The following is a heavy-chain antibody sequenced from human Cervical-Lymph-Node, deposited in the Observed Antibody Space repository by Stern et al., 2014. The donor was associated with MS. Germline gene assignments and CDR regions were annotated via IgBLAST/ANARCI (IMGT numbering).Heavy chain of an antibody. J-gene: IGHJ6*02. V-gene: IGHV1-2*06. D-gene: IGHD1-26*01. Sequence: QVQLVQSGAEVKKPGASVKVSCKASGYTFTGFYMNWVRHAPGHRPGWMGRINPNSGGTNYAQKLQGRVTMTRDTSISTAYMEVSRLRSDDTAVYYCARRVGSGGMDVWGQGTTVTVSS. CDR3: ARRVGSGGMDV. CDR1: GYTFTGFY. CDR2: INPNSGGT.